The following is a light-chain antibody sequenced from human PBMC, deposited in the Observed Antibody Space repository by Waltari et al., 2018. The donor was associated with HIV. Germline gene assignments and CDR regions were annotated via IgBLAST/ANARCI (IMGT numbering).Light chain of an antibody. V-gene: IGLV2-11*01. CDR2: DVN. J-gene: IGLJ2*01. CDR3: CSYADNYPVV. CDR1: SSDVGGYNY. Sequence: QSALTQPRSVSGSPGQSVTISCTGTSSDVGGYNYVSWYQHHPGKAPKFMIYDVNKRPSGVPDRCSGSKSGNTASLTISGLQAEDEADYYCCSYADNYPVVFGGGTKLTVL.